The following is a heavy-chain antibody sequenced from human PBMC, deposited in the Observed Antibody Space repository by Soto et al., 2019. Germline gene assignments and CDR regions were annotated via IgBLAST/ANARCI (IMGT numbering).Heavy chain of an antibody. D-gene: IGHD1-26*01. J-gene: IGHJ6*02. CDR3: ARMGRGELNDYYGMDV. CDR1: GFTFSSYA. Sequence: EVQLVESGGGLVQPGGSLRLSCAASGFTFSSYAMHWVRQAPGKGLEYVSAISSNGGSTYYANSVKGRFTISRDNSKNTLYLQMGSLRAEDMAVYYSARMGRGELNDYYGMDVWGQGTTVTVSS. V-gene: IGHV3-64*01. CDR2: ISSNGGST.